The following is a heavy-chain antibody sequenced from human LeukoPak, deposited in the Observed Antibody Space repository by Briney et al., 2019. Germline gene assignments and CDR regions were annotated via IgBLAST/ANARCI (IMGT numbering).Heavy chain of an antibody. CDR1: GFTFSSYE. J-gene: IGHJ4*02. Sequence: GGSLRLSCAASGFTFSSYEMNWVRQAPGKGLEWVSYISSSGSTIYYADSAKGRFTISRDNAKNSLYLQMNSLRAEDTAVYYCVRDRRFRWFGELFPRYFDYWGQGTLVTVSS. V-gene: IGHV3-48*03. CDR3: VRDRRFRWFGELFPRYFDY. D-gene: IGHD3-10*01. CDR2: ISSSGSTI.